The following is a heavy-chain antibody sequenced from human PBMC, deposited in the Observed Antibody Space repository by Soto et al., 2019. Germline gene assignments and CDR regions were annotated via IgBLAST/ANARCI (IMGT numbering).Heavy chain of an antibody. CDR3: AGHEGAGRSNYGMDV. CDR1: GGTFSSYT. V-gene: IGHV1-69*02. CDR2: IIPILGIA. Sequence: QVQLVQSGAEVKKPGSSAKVSCKASGGTFSSYTISWVRQAPGQGLEWMGRIIPILGIANYAQKFQGRVTFTADKSTSTAYMELSSLRSQDTAVDYCAGHEGAGRSNYGMDVWGQGTTVTVSS. D-gene: IGHD3-10*01. J-gene: IGHJ6*02.